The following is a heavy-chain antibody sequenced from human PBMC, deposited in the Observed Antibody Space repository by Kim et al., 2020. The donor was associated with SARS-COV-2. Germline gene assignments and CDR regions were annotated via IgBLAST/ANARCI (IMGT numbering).Heavy chain of an antibody. V-gene: IGHV4-34*01. J-gene: IGHJ1*01. D-gene: IGHD3-22*01. CDR3: ARGPLYYYDSSGYFLN. CDR1: GGSFSGYY. Sequence: SETLSLTCAVYGGSFSGYYWSWIRQPPGKGLEWIGEINHSGSTNYNPSLKSRVTISVDTSKNQFSLKLSSVTAADTAVYYCARGPLYYYDSSGYFLNWG. CDR2: INHSGST.